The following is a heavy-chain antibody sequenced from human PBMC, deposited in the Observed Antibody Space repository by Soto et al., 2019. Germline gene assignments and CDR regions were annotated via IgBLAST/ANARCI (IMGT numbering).Heavy chain of an antibody. CDR2: INHSGST. V-gene: IGHV4-34*01. CDR1: GGYFSGYY. CDR3: ARGWGRIFDY. Sequence: SDTLSLTCAVYGGYFSGYYWIGIRQPPGKGLEWIGEINHSGSTNHNPSLKSRVTISIDPSKNQFSLKLSSVTAADTAVYYCARGWGRIFDYWGQGTLVTVSS. J-gene: IGHJ4*02. D-gene: IGHD7-27*01.